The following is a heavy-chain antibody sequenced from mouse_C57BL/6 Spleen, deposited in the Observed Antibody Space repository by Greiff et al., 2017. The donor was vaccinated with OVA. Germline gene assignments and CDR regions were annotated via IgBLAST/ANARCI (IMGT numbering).Heavy chain of an antibody. J-gene: IGHJ2*01. CDR2: INPSNGGT. CDR1: GYTFTSYW. V-gene: IGHV1-53*01. Sequence: VQLQQPGTELVKPGASVKLSCKASGYTFTSYWMHWVKQRPGQGLEWIGNINPSNGGTNYNEKFKSKATLTVDKSSSTAYMQLSSLTSEDSAVYYCARWYNGSSYEEDYFDYWGQGTTLTVSS. CDR3: ARWYNGSSYEEDYFDY. D-gene: IGHD1-1*01.